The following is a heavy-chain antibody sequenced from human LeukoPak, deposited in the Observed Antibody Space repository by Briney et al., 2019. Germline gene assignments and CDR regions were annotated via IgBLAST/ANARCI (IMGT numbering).Heavy chain of an antibody. CDR3: AREAVVTLSYAFDI. CDR1: GGSISSYY. CDR2: IYYSGST. D-gene: IGHD4-23*01. Sequence: SETLSLTCTVSGGSISSYYWSWIRQPPGKGLEWIGYIYYSGSTNYNPSLKSRVTISVDTSKNQFSLKLSSVTAADTAVYYCAREAVVTLSYAFDIWGQGTMVTVSS. J-gene: IGHJ3*02. V-gene: IGHV4-59*01.